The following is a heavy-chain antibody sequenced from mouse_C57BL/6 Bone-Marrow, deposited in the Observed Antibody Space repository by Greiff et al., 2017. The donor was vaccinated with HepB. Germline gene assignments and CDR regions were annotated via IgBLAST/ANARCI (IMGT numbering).Heavy chain of an antibody. CDR2: IDPSDSYT. CDR1: GYTFTSYW. Sequence: QVQLQQPGAELVRPGTSVKLSCKASGYTFTSYWMHWVKQRPGQGLEWIGVIDPSDSYTNYNQKFKGKATLTVDTSSSTAYMQLSSLTSEDSAVYYCASKGDYDGSSYWYFDVWGTGTTVTVSS. J-gene: IGHJ1*03. V-gene: IGHV1-59*01. D-gene: IGHD1-1*01. CDR3: ASKGDYDGSSYWYFDV.